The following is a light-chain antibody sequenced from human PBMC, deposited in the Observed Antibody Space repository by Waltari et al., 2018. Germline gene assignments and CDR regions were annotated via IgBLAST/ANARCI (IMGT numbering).Light chain of an antibody. Sequence: QSALPPPPSASGSPGQSITISCTGTSSDVGGYNYVSWYQQHPGKVPKLLIFDVSNRPSGVSNRFSGSKSGNTASLTISGLQAEDESDYYCCSFTSRSTWVFGGGTKLTVL. V-gene: IGLV2-14*01. CDR3: CSFTSRSTWV. J-gene: IGLJ3*02. CDR2: DVS. CDR1: SSDVGGYNY.